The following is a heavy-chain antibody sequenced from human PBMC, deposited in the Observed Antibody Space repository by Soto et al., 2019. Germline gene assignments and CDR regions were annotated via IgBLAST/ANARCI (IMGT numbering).Heavy chain of an antibody. CDR2: IYWDDDK. CDR1: GFSLSTSGVG. CDR3: ARSTTVTTIFDY. Sequence: QITLKESGPTLVKPTQTLTLTCTFSGFSLSTSGVGVGWIRQPPGKALEWLALIYWDDDKRYSPSLKSRLTITKDTSKHQVVLTMTNMDPVDTATYYCARSTTVTTIFDYWGQGTLVTVSS. J-gene: IGHJ4*02. D-gene: IGHD4-17*01. V-gene: IGHV2-5*02.